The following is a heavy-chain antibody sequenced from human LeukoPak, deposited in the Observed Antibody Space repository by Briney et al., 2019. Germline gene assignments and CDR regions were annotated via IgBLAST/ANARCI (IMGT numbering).Heavy chain of an antibody. CDR2: ISGSGGST. CDR1: GFTFSSYA. D-gene: IGHD1-26*01. V-gene: IGHV3-23*01. Sequence: GGPLRLSCAASGFTFSSYAMSWVRQAPGRGLEWVSAISGSGGSTYYADSVKGRFTISRDNSKNTLYLQMNSLRAEDTAVYYCAKRGTSGSYYHFDFWGQGTLVTVSS. J-gene: IGHJ4*02. CDR3: AKRGTSGSYYHFDF.